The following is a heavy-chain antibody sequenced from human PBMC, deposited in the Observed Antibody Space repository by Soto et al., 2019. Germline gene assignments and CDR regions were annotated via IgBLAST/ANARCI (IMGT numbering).Heavy chain of an antibody. V-gene: IGHV4-39*01. CDR3: ARRRASDYGGNRHPYGFDL. CDR1: GASMITANYS. CDR2: IFYSGRT. D-gene: IGHD4-17*01. J-gene: IGHJ4*02. Sequence: KPSETLSLTCTVSGASMITANYSWVWIRQSPRRGLELIGSIFYSGRTYYDPSLKSRLTISIDASKNQFSLKLTSVTTADTAVYYCARRRASDYGGNRHPYGFDLWGQGTLVTVSS.